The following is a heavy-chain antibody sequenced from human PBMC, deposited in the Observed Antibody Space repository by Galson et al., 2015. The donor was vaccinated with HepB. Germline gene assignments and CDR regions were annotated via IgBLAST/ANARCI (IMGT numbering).Heavy chain of an antibody. CDR1: GFTFRNYW. CDR3: ARTPGVARFDWANIDF. CDR2: IYYDGSET. D-gene: IGHD3-9*01. Sequence: SLRLSCAASGFTFRNYWMAWVRQAPRKGLEWAAIIYYDGSETFYGDSVKGRFTISRDNSNNTLFLQMNNVRVEDTAVYFCARTPGVARFDWANIDFWGQGTLVTVAS. V-gene: IGHV3-33*08. J-gene: IGHJ4*02.